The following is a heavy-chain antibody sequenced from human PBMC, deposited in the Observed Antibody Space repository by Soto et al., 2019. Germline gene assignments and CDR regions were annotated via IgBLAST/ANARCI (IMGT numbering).Heavy chain of an antibody. V-gene: IGHV4-59*08. CDR1: GGSISSNY. CDR3: PMRFNSWDSGFDT. J-gene: IGHJ3*02. D-gene: IGHD1-20*01. Sequence: QVQLQESGPGLVKPSETLSLTCVVSGGSISSNYWTWIRQPPGKGLEWIGYISYSGSTSYNPSLKRRVTISSHTAKNNLSLHLRSVHASDPAVYYFPMRFNSWDSGFDTWGQGTMVTVSS. CDR2: ISYSGST.